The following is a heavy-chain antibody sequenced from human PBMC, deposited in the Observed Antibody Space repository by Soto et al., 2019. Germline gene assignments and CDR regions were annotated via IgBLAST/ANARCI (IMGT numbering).Heavy chain of an antibody. D-gene: IGHD2-15*01. J-gene: IGHJ6*02. CDR1: GFNFNNYN. Sequence: GGSLRLSCVASGFNFNNYNLHWVRQAPSNSLESVAVISFDGTTDYYADSVKGRFTVSRDNFKNILSLQMDSLRPEDTAVYYCARDNRDCSAFNCYNPGRVFGLDVWGQGTTVTVSS. CDR2: ISFDGTTD. CDR3: ARDNRDCSAFNCYNPGRVFGLDV. V-gene: IGHV3-30-3*01.